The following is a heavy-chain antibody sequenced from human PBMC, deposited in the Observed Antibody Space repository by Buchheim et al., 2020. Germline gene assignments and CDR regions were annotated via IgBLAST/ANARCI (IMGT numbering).Heavy chain of an antibody. CDR1: GYSFTSYW. CDR3: ATAPSDSSPYYYYGMDV. J-gene: IGHJ6*02. D-gene: IGHD3-22*01. V-gene: IGHV5-10-1*01. Sequence: EVQLVQSGAEVKKPGESLRISCKGSGYSFTSYWISWVRQMPGKGLEWMGRIDPSDSYTNYSPSFQGHVTISADKSISTAYLQWSSLKASDTAMYYCATAPSDSSPYYYYGMDVWGQGTT. CDR2: IDPSDSYT.